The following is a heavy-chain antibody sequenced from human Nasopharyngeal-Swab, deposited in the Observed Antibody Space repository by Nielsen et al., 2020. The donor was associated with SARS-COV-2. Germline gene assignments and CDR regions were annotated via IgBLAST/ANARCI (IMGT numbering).Heavy chain of an antibody. Sequence: GESLKISCAASGFTFSYSAIHWVRQASGKGLEWVGRVRSKGNNYATAYSASVKGRFIIFRDDPTNTAYLQMNSLKTEDTAMYYCTRCGGGCYSGRDYWGQGTLVTVSS. J-gene: IGHJ4*02. CDR2: VRSKGNNYAT. CDR1: GFTFSYSA. V-gene: IGHV3-73*01. CDR3: TRCGGGCYSGRDY. D-gene: IGHD2-15*01.